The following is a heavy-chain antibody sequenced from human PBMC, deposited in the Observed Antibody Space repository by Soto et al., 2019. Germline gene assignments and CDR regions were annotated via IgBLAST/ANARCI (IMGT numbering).Heavy chain of an antibody. CDR1: GDSVSSNSAA. Sequence: KQSQTLSLTCAISGDSVSSNSAAWNWIRQSPSRGLEWLGRTYYRSKWYNDYAVSVKSRININPDTSKNQFSLQLNSVAPEDTAVYYCASCPDSGVTFGGVIVAPPDPPQIYDYYYMDVWGKGTTVTVSS. CDR3: ASCPDSGVTFGGVIVAPPDPPQIYDYYYMDV. D-gene: IGHD3-16*02. V-gene: IGHV6-1*01. J-gene: IGHJ6*03. CDR2: TYYRSKWYN.